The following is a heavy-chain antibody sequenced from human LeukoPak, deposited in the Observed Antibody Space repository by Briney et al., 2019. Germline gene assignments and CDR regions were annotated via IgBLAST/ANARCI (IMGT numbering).Heavy chain of an antibody. D-gene: IGHD2-2*01. J-gene: IGHJ4*02. Sequence: ASVKVSCRGSGYNFDRYGVNWVRQAPGQGLEWVGWISTFNGNTFYAQKFEGRVTMTTDTSTNTVYMDLRSLRSDDTAVYYCARDLEHCRNIICSNSAYWGQGTLVTVSS. CDR1: GYNFDRYG. V-gene: IGHV1-18*04. CDR3: ARDLEHCRNIICSNSAY. CDR2: ISTFNGNT.